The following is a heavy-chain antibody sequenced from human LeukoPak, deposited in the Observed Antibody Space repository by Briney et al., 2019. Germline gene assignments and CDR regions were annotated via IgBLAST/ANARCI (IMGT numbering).Heavy chain of an antibody. Sequence: GGSLRLSCAASGFTFSSYAMSWVRQAPGKGLEWVSAISRSGASTYYADSVKGRFTISRDNSKNTLYLQMNSLRAEDTAVYYCAKAHCSGGSCYPYYYYGMDVWGQGTTVTVSS. CDR1: GFTFSSYA. CDR2: ISRSGAST. J-gene: IGHJ6*02. D-gene: IGHD2-15*01. V-gene: IGHV3-23*01. CDR3: AKAHCSGGSCYPYYYYGMDV.